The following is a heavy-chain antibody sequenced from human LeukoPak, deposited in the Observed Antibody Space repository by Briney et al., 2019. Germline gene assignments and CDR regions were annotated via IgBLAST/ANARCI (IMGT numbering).Heavy chain of an antibody. D-gene: IGHD6-25*01. Sequence: SGTLSLSCTVSGGSISIYYWSWIRQPPGKGLECIGYIYYSGSTNYNPSLKSRVTISVDTSKNQFSLKLSSVTAADTAVYYCARAARITRYYGMDVWGQGTTVIVSS. V-gene: IGHV4-59*08. CDR2: IYYSGST. J-gene: IGHJ6*02. CDR3: ARAARITRYYGMDV. CDR1: GGSISIYY.